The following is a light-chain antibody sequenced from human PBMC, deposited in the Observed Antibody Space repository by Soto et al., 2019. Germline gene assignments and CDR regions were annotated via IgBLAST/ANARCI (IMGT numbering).Light chain of an antibody. CDR1: QGINKF. Sequence: DIQMTQSPSSLSASVGDSVTITCRASQGINKFLAWFQQKPGTAPKSLISTASRLQSGVTSRFSGSGSGTHFTLTINTLQPEDFATYYCQQYESFPLTFGGGTRVEIK. CDR3: QQYESFPLT. J-gene: IGKJ4*01. CDR2: TAS. V-gene: IGKV1-16*01.